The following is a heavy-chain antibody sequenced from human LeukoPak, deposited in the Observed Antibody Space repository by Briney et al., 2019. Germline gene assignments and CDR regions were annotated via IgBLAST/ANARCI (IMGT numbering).Heavy chain of an antibody. J-gene: IGHJ6*02. V-gene: IGHV1-69*04. CDR2: IIPILGIA. CDR3: ARDRGYSGYADARYYYGMDV. Sequence: ASVTVSCKASGGTFSSYAISWVRQAPGQGLEWMGRIIPILGIANYAQKFQGRVTITADKSTSTAYMELSSLRSEDTAVYYCARDRGYSGYADARYYYGMDVWGQGTTVTVSS. CDR1: GGTFSSYA. D-gene: IGHD5-12*01.